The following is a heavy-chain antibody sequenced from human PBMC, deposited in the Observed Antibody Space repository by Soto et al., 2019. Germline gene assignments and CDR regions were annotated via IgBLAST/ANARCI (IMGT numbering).Heavy chain of an antibody. D-gene: IGHD1-1*01. CDR1: GFIFSDYY. Sequence: GGSLRLSCAASGFIFSDYYMSWVRQTPGKGLEWVSYISTRSTYTIYADSVKGRFTISRDNTKNSLYLQMDSLRVEDTAVYYCARDLAWKRGKVGRYYYGMDVWGQGTTVTVSS. J-gene: IGHJ6*02. CDR2: ISTRSTYT. CDR3: ARDLAWKRGKVGRYYYGMDV. V-gene: IGHV3-11*06.